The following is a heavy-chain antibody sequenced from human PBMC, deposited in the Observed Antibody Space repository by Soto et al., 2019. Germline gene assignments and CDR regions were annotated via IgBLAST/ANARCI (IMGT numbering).Heavy chain of an antibody. V-gene: IGHV4-39*01. Sequence: SETLSLTCTVSGGSSSSTSYYWGWIRQPPGKGLEWIGSIYSSGNTYYNPSLKSRVTISVDTSKNQFSLKLSFVTAADTALYYCARVERGTATTVVDAFDIWGPGTMVTVSS. D-gene: IGHD1-1*01. CDR3: ARVERGTATTVVDAFDI. CDR1: GGSSSSTSYY. J-gene: IGHJ3*02. CDR2: IYSSGNT.